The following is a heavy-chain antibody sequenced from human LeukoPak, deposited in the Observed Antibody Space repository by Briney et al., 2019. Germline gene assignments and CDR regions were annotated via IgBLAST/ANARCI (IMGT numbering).Heavy chain of an antibody. CDR2: IRYDGTEK. D-gene: IGHD6-6*01. V-gene: IGHV3-30*02. J-gene: IGHJ5*02. CDR3: ARVVIAARPHWFDP. CDR1: GFTFSSYG. Sequence: PGGSLRLSCAASGFTFSSYGMHWVRQAPGKGLEWVAFIRYDGTEKHYADSVKGRFTISRDNSKNTLHLQMSSLRPEDTAVYYFARVVIAARPHWFDPWGQGTLVTVSS.